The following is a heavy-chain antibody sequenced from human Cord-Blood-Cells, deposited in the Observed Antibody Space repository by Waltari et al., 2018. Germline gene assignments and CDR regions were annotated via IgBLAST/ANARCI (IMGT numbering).Heavy chain of an antibody. CDR2: INPNRGGT. CDR1: GYTFTGYY. CDR3: ARIPDGLGLGAFDI. J-gene: IGHJ3*02. V-gene: IGHV1-2*02. Sequence: QVQLVQSGAEVKKPGASVKVSCKASGYTFTGYYMHWVRQAPGQGLEWMGWINPNRGGTNDAQKVQGRVTRTRETSISTAYMELSRLRSDDTAVYYCARIPDGLGLGAFDIWGQGTMVTVSS. D-gene: IGHD2-8*01.